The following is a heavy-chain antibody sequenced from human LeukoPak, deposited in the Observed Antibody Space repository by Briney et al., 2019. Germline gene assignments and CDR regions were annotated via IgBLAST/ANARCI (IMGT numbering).Heavy chain of an antibody. CDR1: GWSFSGYY. Sequence: PSETLSLTSAVYGWSFSGYYWSWIRQPPGKGLEWIGEINHSGSTNYNPSLKSRVTISVDTSKNQFSLKLSSVTAADTAVYYCARAWRPLYSSSWVDYWGQGTLVTVSS. D-gene: IGHD6-13*01. J-gene: IGHJ4*02. V-gene: IGHV4-34*01. CDR3: ARAWRPLYSSSWVDY. CDR2: INHSGST.